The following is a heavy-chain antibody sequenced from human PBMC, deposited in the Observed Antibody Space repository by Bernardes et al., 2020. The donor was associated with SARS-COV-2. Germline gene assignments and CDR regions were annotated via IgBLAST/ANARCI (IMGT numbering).Heavy chain of an antibody. V-gene: IGHV3-21*01. J-gene: IGHJ3*02. Sequence: GGSLRLSCAASGFTISSYSMNWVRQAPGKGLEWVSSITSNGRDIFYADSVKGRFPISRDNTKNSLYLQMNSLRAEDTAVYYCVRGGNSIPFDIWGQGTMVTVSP. CDR2: ITSNGRDI. D-gene: IGHD4-4*01. CDR3: VRGGNSIPFDI. CDR1: GFTISSYS.